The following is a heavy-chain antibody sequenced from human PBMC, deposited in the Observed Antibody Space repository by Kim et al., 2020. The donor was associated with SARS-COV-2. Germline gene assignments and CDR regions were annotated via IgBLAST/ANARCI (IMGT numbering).Heavy chain of an antibody. Sequence: GGSLRLSCAASGFTFSSYGMHWVRQAPGKGLEWVAVICYDGSNTYYADSVKGRFTISRDNSKNTLYLQMNSLRAEDTAVYYCARQHWGCERSGYYDYWGQGTLV. CDR2: ICYDGSNT. D-gene: IGHD3-22*01. CDR3: ARQHWGCERSGYYDY. CDR1: GFTFSSYG. J-gene: IGHJ4*03. V-gene: IGHV3-33*01.